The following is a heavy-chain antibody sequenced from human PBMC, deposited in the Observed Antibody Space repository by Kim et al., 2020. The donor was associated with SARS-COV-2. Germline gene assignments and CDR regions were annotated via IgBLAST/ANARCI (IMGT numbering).Heavy chain of an antibody. CDR2: IFHTGTT. Sequence: SETLSLTCTVSGGSTSSYYWSWIRQPPGKGLEWIGCIFHTGTTNYSPSLKSRVTLSVDASKNQFSLKLKSVTAADTAVYYCARLRGPAGGAQLDYWGQGILVTVSS. CDR1: GGSTSSYY. J-gene: IGHJ4*02. V-gene: IGHV4-59*08. CDR3: ARLRGPAGGAQLDY. D-gene: IGHD3-16*01.